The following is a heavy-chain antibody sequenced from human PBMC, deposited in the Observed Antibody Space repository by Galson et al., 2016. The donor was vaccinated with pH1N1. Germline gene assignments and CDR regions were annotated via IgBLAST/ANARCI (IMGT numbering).Heavy chain of an antibody. CDR2: VYPPDSDT. V-gene: IGHV5-51*03. D-gene: IGHD5-24*01. CDR1: GYTFTTYW. CDR3: ARLIGGGYNIRVFDY. J-gene: IGHJ4*02. Sequence: QSGAEVKKAGESLKISCKGSGYTFTTYWIAWVRQMPGKGLEWMGIVYPPDSDTRYSPSFEGQVTISADKSISTAYLQWSSLKASDTAVYYCARLIGGGYNIRVFDYWGQGTQVTVSS.